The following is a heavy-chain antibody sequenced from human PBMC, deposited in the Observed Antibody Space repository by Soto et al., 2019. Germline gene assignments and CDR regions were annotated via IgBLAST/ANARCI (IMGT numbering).Heavy chain of an antibody. Sequence: QVQLVQSGAEVKNPGASVKVSCKATGYSFTSYAMHWVRQAPGQRVEWMGWINAGNGNTKYSQKFQGRVTITRDTSASTAYTELSSMRSEDTAVYYCARGGEFWAQLVWFDPWGQGTLVTVSS. V-gene: IGHV1-3*01. CDR2: INAGNGNT. CDR1: GYSFTSYA. J-gene: IGHJ5*02. CDR3: ARGGEFWAQLVWFDP. D-gene: IGHD3-16*01.